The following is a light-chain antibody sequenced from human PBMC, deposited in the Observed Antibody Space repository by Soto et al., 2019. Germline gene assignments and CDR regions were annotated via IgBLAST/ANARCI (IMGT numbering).Light chain of an antibody. CDR3: QQYGSSLSIT. J-gene: IGKJ5*01. V-gene: IGKV3-20*01. CDR1: QSVSSSY. CDR2: GAS. Sequence: EIVLSQSLGTLSLTPGERATLSCRASQSVSSSYLAWYQQKPGQAPRLLISGASSRATGIPDRFSGSGSGTDFTLTISRLEPEDFAVYYCQQYGSSLSITFGQGTRLEIK.